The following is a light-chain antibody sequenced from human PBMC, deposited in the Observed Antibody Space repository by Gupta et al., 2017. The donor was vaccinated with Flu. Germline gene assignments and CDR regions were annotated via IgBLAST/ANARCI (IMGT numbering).Light chain of an antibody. CDR1: NIGSYS. Sequence: SSVLTQPPSVSGAPGQPARISCGGNNIGSYSVHWYQQKPGQAPVLVVYDDSRQPSGIPERFSGSNSGNSATLTISRVEAGDEADYYCQVWDSRSDLWVFGGGTKLTVL. CDR3: QVWDSRSDLWV. J-gene: IGLJ3*02. V-gene: IGLV3-21*02. CDR2: DDS.